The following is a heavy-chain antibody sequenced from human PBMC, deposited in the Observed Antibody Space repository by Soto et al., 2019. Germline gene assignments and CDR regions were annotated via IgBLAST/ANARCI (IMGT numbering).Heavy chain of an antibody. J-gene: IGHJ5*02. CDR3: AKCSLGVVVPAAFYWFDP. D-gene: IGHD2-2*01. CDR2: IRGSGGSK. V-gene: IGHV3-23*01. Sequence: GGSLRLSCAASGFTFSSYAMSWVRQAPGKGLEWVSAIRGSGGSKYYADSVKGRFTISRDNSKNTLYLQMNSLRAEDTAVYYCAKCSLGVVVPAAFYWFDPWGQGTLVTVSS. CDR1: GFTFSSYA.